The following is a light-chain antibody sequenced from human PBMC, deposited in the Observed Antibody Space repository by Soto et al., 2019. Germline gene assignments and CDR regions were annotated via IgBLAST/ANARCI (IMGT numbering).Light chain of an antibody. V-gene: IGKV3-11*01. Sequence: IVLTQSPPTLSLSPGERATLTCRASQSFSRYLAWYQQRPGQAPGLLIYDASYRASGTPARFSGSGSGTDFTLTITRPMPEDFGVDYCQQRGNGVSCGQGTRLV. CDR3: QQRGNGVS. CDR2: DAS. J-gene: IGKJ2*01. CDR1: QSFSRY.